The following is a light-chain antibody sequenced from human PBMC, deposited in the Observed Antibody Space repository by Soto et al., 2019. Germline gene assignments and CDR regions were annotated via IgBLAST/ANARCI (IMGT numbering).Light chain of an antibody. CDR2: AAS. Sequence: DIQMTQSPSTLSASVVDRVTITCLASQSISSYLNWYQHKPGKAPKLLIYAASSLQTGVPSRFSGSRSGTDFALTISSLQREDFATYYCQQTDSFPRTFGQGTKVDIK. CDR3: QQTDSFPRT. CDR1: QSISSY. J-gene: IGKJ1*01. V-gene: IGKV1-39*01.